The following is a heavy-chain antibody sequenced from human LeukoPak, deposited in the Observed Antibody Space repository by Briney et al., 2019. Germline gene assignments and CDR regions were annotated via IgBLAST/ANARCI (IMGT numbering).Heavy chain of an antibody. D-gene: IGHD2-2*01. CDR3: ARGSIFDY. CDR2: MYHSGST. J-gene: IGHJ4*02. Sequence: SETLSLTCTVSGYSISSGYYWTWIRQPPGKGLEWIGSMYHSGSTHSNPSLKSRFTISVDTSKNQFSLELSSVTAADTAVYYCARGSIFDYWGQGTLVTVSS. V-gene: IGHV4-38-2*02. CDR1: GYSISSGYY.